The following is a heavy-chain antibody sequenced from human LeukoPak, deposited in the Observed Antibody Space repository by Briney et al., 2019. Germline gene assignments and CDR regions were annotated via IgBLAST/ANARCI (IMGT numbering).Heavy chain of an antibody. Sequence: GGSLRLSCTASGFTFSTYTMNWVRQAPGKGLEWVSVIYSGGSTYYADSVKGRFTISRDNSKNTLYLQMNSLRAEDTAVYYCAREGYYYDSSGYSYYFDYWGQGTLVTVSS. J-gene: IGHJ4*02. CDR1: GFTFSTYT. D-gene: IGHD3-22*01. V-gene: IGHV3-66*01. CDR2: IYSGGST. CDR3: AREGYYYDSSGYSYYFDY.